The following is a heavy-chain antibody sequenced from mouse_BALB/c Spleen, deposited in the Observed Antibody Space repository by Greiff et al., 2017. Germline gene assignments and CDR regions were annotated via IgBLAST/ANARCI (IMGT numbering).Heavy chain of an antibody. V-gene: IGHV1-5*01. D-gene: IGHD1-1*01. J-gene: IGHJ4*01. CDR1: GYAFSSYW. CDR3: TSSYYYGSSLYAMDY. Sequence: EVQLQQSGAELVRPGSSVKISCKASGYAFSSYWMNWVKQRPGQGLEWIGAIYPGNSDTSYNQKFKGKAKMTAVTSNSTAYMELSSLTNEDAAVYYCTSSYYYGSSLYAMDYWGQGTSVTVSA. CDR2: IYPGNSDT.